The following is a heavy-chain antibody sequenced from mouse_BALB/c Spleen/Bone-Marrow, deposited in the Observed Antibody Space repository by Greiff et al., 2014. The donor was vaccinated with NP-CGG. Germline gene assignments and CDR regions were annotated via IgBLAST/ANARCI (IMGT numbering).Heavy chain of an antibody. CDR3: ARHYGYVDAMDY. D-gene: IGHD1-2*01. J-gene: IGHJ4*01. V-gene: IGHV5-6-5*01. Sequence: EVQLVESGRGLVKPGESLKFSCAASGITVSSYTMSWVRQTPEKRLEWVASITGGGTTYYPDSVKGRFTISRDNARNILYLQVSSLRSEDTAIYYCARHYGYVDAMDYWGQGTSVTVSS. CDR2: ITGGGTT. CDR1: GITVSSYT.